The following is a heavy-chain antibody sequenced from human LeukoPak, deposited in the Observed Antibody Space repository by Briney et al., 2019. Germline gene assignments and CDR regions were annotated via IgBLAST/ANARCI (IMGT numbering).Heavy chain of an antibody. V-gene: IGHV4-38-2*01. CDR2: FYHSGST. D-gene: IGHD3-22*01. CDR3: ARVVNYFDSSSYYYYFEY. CDR1: GYSISSGYY. J-gene: IGHJ4*02. Sequence: PSETLSLTCAVPGYSISSGYYWGWIRQPPGKGLEWIGSFYHSGSTYYNPSLKSRVTISVDTSKNQFSLKLSSVTAADTAVYYCARVVNYFDSSSYYYYFEYWGQGTLVTVSS.